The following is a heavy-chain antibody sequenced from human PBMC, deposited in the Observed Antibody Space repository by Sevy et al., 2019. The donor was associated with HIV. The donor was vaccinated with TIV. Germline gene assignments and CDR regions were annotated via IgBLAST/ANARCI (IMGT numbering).Heavy chain of an antibody. J-gene: IGHJ4*02. D-gene: IGHD5-18*01. V-gene: IGHV3-11*01. Sequence: GGSLRLSCAASEFTFSDYYISWIRQAPGKGLEWVTYISSRGSTIYYADSVKGRFTISRDNAKNSLYLQMNSLRAEDTDVYYCAGVRYTYGSCYFDYWGQGTLVTVSS. CDR1: EFTFSDYY. CDR2: ISSRGSTI. CDR3: AGVRYTYGSCYFDY.